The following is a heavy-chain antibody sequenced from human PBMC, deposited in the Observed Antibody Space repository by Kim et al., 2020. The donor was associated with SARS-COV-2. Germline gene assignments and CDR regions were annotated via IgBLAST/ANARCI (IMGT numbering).Heavy chain of an antibody. CDR2: IWYDGSNK. CDR1: GFTFSSYG. Sequence: GGSLRLSRAASGFTFSSYGMHWVRQAPGKGLEWVAVIWYDGSNKYYADSVKGRFTISRDNSKNTLYLQMNSLRAEDMAVYYCARDGIVGATPMFDYWGQGTLVTVSS. CDR3: ARDGIVGATPMFDY. D-gene: IGHD1-26*01. J-gene: IGHJ4*02. V-gene: IGHV3-33*01.